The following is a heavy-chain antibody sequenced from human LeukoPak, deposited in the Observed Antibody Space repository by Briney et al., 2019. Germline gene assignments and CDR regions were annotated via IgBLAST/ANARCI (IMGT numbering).Heavy chain of an antibody. CDR2: FDPEDGET. CDR1: GYTLTELS. CDR3: AYRAREDDSPFDY. V-gene: IGHV1-24*01. D-gene: IGHD3-22*01. Sequence: GASVKVSCKVSGYTLTELSMHWVRQAPGKGLEWMGGFDPEDGETIYAQKFQGRATMTEDTSTDTAYMELSSLRSEDTAVYYCAYRAREDDSPFDYWGQGTLVTVSS. J-gene: IGHJ4*02.